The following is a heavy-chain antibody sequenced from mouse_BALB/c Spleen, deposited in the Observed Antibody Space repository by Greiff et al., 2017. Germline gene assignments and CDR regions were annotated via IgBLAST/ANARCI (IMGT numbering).Heavy chain of an antibody. Sequence: EVHLVESGGGLVQPGGSRKLSCAASGFTFSSFGMHWVRQAPEKGLEWVAYISSGSSTIYYADTVKGRFTISRDNPKNTLFLQMTSLRSEDTAMYYCARSYDGYPFAYWGQGTLVTVSA. V-gene: IGHV5-17*02. CDR2: ISSGSSTI. D-gene: IGHD2-3*01. J-gene: IGHJ3*01. CDR1: GFTFSSFG. CDR3: ARSYDGYPFAY.